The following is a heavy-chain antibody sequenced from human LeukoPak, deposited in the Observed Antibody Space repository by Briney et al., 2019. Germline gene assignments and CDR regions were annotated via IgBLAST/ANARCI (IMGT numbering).Heavy chain of an antibody. J-gene: IGHJ4*02. Sequence: SVKVSCKASGGTFSSYAISWVRQAPGQGLEWMGGIIPIFGTANYAQKFQGRVTTTADESTSTAYMELSSLRSEDTAVYYCASSPYSSGFAYYFDYWGQGTLVTVSS. CDR1: GGTFSSYA. D-gene: IGHD6-19*01. CDR3: ASSPYSSGFAYYFDY. V-gene: IGHV1-69*13. CDR2: IIPIFGTA.